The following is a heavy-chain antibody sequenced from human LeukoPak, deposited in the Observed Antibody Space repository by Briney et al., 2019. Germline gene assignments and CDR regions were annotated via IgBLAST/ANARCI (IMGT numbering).Heavy chain of an antibody. CDR3: ARDKAYYYGSGSPGPFDY. CDR2: IKQDGSEK. J-gene: IGHJ4*02. CDR1: GFTFSSYW. D-gene: IGHD3-10*01. Sequence: GGSLRLSCAASGFTFSSYWMSWVRQAPGKGLEWVANIKQDGSEKYYVDSVKGRFTISRDNAKNSLYLQMNGLRAEDTAVYYCARDKAYYYGSGSPGPFDYWGQGTLVTVSS. V-gene: IGHV3-7*01.